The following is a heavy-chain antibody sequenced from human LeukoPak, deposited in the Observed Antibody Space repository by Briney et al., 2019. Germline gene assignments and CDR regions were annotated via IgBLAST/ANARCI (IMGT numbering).Heavy chain of an antibody. D-gene: IGHD3-22*01. CDR3: ARSNGSSGYYHRGFDY. J-gene: IGHJ4*02. CDR2: LYYSGST. Sequence: SETLSLTCTVSGGSISSYYWSWIRQPPGKGLEWIGYLYYSGSTNYNPSLKSRVTISVDTSKNQFSLKLSSVTAADTAVYYCARSNGSSGYYHRGFDYWGQGTLVTVSS. CDR1: GGSISSYY. V-gene: IGHV4-59*01.